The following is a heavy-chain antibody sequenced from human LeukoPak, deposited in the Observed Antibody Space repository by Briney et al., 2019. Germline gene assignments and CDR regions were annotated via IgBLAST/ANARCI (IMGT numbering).Heavy chain of an antibody. CDR2: VHLSGKR. J-gene: IGHJ4*02. CDR3: ARASGWYGDYFDS. V-gene: IGHV4-4*07. Sequence: SETLSLTCTVSDDSIGDYYWSWIRRSAGKGLEWIGRVHLSGKRDYNPSLKSRVDMSVDTSKRQISLKLSSMTAADTAVYYCARASGWYGDYFDSWGQGTLVSVSS. D-gene: IGHD6-19*01. CDR1: DDSIGDYY.